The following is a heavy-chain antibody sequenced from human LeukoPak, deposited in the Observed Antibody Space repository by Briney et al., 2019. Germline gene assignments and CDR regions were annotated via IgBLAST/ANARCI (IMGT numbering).Heavy chain of an antibody. J-gene: IGHJ4*02. V-gene: IGHV4-39*07. Sequence: SETLSLTCTVSGGSISSGGYYWGWIRQPPGKGLEWIGSIYYSGSTYYNPSLKSRVTISVDTSKNQFSLKLSSVTAADTAVYYCARAQWLEKRFDYWGQGTLVTVSS. CDR2: IYYSGST. D-gene: IGHD6-19*01. CDR1: GGSISSGGYY. CDR3: ARAQWLEKRFDY.